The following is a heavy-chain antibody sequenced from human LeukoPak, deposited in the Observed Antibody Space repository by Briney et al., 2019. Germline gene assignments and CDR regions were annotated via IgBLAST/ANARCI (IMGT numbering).Heavy chain of an antibody. D-gene: IGHD3-3*01. J-gene: IGHJ5*02. CDR2: IYYSGST. CDR1: GGSISSYY. CDR3: ARGYEVETYYDFWSGYPNWFDP. V-gene: IGHV4-59*13. Sequence: SETRSLTCTVSGGSISSYYWSWIRQPPGKGLEWIGYIYYSGSTNYNPSLKSRVTISVDTSKNQFSLKLSSVTAEDTAVYYCARGYEVETYYDFWSGYPNWFDPWGQGTLVTVSS.